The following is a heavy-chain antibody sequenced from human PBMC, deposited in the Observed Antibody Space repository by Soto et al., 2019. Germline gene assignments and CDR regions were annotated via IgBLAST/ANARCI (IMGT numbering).Heavy chain of an antibody. Sequence: PGGSLRLSCAASGFTFGSYSMNWVRQAPGKGLEWVSYISSSSSTIYYADSVKGRFTISRDNAKNSLYLQMNSLRAEDTAVYYCARDGDYYDSSGYYYPRNYYYYGMDVWGQGTTVTVSS. V-gene: IGHV3-48*01. D-gene: IGHD3-22*01. CDR1: GFTFGSYS. CDR3: ARDGDYYDSSGYYYPRNYYYYGMDV. J-gene: IGHJ6*02. CDR2: ISSSSSTI.